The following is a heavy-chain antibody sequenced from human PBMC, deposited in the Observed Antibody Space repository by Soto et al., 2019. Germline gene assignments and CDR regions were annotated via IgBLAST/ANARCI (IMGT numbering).Heavy chain of an antibody. CDR3: ARQGYGDYEDY. D-gene: IGHD4-17*01. CDR1: GYSFTTYW. V-gene: IGHV5-10-1*01. Sequence: GESLKISCKASGYSFTTYWISWVRQMPGKGLEWMGRIDPSDSYTDYSPSFQGHVTISADKSIGTAYLQWSSLKASDTAMYYCARQGYGDYEDYWGQGTLVTVSS. J-gene: IGHJ4*02. CDR2: IDPSDSYT.